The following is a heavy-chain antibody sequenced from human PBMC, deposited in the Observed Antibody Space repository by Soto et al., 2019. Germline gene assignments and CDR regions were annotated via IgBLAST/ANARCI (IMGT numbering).Heavy chain of an antibody. J-gene: IGHJ4*02. CDR2: VTGGNGDT. Sequence: QVQLVQSGAEVKEPGASVKVSCRASVYTFMSHVMHWVRQAPGQRLEWMGWVTGGNGDTKYSQNFQGRVTITRDTSATTAYVERNRLTSEDSDVYYCAKDSGIRGPWGGVDYWGQGRLVTVSS. D-gene: IGHD1-20*01. CDR3: AKDSGIRGPWGGVDY. V-gene: IGHV1-3*01. CDR1: VYTFMSHV.